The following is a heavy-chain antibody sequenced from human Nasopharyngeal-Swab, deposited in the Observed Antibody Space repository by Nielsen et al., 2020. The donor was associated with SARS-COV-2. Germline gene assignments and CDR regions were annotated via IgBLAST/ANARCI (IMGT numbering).Heavy chain of an antibody. Sequence: GESLKISCSAPGFTFRTYSMNWDRQAPGKGLEWVAHITASSSATNYADFVRGRFTNSRENGRNSLYLQMNTLGNEDTAVFYCATSSDYGFDIWGQGTMVAVSS. CDR1: GFTFRTYS. J-gene: IGHJ3*02. D-gene: IGHD4/OR15-4a*01. CDR2: ITASSSAT. V-gene: IGHV3-48*02. CDR3: ATSSDYGFDI.